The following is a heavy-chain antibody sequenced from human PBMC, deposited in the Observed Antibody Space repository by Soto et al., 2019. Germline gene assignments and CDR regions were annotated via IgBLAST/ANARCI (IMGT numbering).Heavy chain of an antibody. V-gene: IGHV4-31*03. CDR1: GVAITHGGFY. CDR2: VYYTGTT. CDR3: ARNPRGKVDFDP. J-gene: IGHJ5*02. D-gene: IGHD1-1*01. Sequence: QVQLQESGPGLVKPSQTLSLNCSVSGVAITHGGFYWSWIRQHPERGLEWIGYVYYTGTTLYNPSHRSRLSISVDTSNSQTSLRLSSVTAADTAVYYCARNPRGKVDFDPWGQGALVIVSS.